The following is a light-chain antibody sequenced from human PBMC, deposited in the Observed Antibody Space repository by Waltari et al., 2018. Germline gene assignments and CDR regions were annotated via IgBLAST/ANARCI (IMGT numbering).Light chain of an antibody. Sequence: QSALTPPASVSGSPGQSLPISCPGTSSDVGGYNYVSWYQQHPGKAPKLMIYDVSKRPSGVSNRFSGSKSGNTASLTISGLQAEDEADYYCSSYTSSSNYVFGTGTKVTVL. CDR2: DVS. V-gene: IGLV2-14*01. J-gene: IGLJ1*01. CDR3: SSYTSSSNYV. CDR1: SSDVGGYNY.